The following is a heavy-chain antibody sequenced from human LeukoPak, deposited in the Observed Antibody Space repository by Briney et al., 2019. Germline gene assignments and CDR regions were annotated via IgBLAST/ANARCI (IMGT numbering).Heavy chain of an antibody. CDR3: ARSASSWSAGDY. CDR2: INPNTGDT. D-gene: IGHD6-13*01. Sequence: ASVKVSCKASGYTFIDYYIHWVRLAPGQGLEWMGWINPNTGDTKYAQKFQGRLTMTRDTSISTAYMELNRLRSDDTAVYYCARSASSWSAGDYWGQGTLVTVSS. J-gene: IGHJ4*02. CDR1: GYTFIDYY. V-gene: IGHV1-2*02.